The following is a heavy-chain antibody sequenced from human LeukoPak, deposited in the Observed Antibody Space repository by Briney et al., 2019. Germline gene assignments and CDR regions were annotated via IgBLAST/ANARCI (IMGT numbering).Heavy chain of an antibody. V-gene: IGHV3-21*01. CDR3: ARDFVGSSGFDP. CDR2: ISSSSSYI. Sequence: PGGSLRLSCAASRFTFSNYAMSWVRQAPGKGLEWVSSISSSSSYIYYADSVKGRFTISRDNAKNSLYLQMNSLRAEDTAVYYCARDFVGSSGFDPWGQGTLVTVSS. J-gene: IGHJ5*02. CDR1: RFTFSNYA. D-gene: IGHD6-6*01.